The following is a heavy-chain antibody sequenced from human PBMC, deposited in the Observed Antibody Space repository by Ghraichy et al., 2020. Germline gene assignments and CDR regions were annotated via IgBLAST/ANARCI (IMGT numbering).Heavy chain of an antibody. V-gene: IGHV3-21*01. CDR3: ARGYQARPIWFDP. J-gene: IGHJ5*02. Sequence: GGSLRLSCAASGFTFSSYSMNWVRQAPGKGLEWVSSISSSSSYIYYADSVKGRFTISRDNAKNSLYLQMNSLRAEDTAVYYCARGYQARPIWFDPWGQGTLVTVSS. D-gene: IGHD2-2*01. CDR2: ISSSSSYI. CDR1: GFTFSSYS.